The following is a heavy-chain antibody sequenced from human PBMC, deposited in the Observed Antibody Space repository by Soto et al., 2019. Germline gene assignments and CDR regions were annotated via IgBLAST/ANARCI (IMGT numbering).Heavy chain of an antibody. Sequence: QVQLQESGPGLVKPSQTLSLTCTVSGGSISSGGYYWSWIRQHPGKGLEWIGYTYYRGSTYYNPSLKSRVTISVDTSKNQFSLKLSSVTAADTAVYYCARSSTSANYFDYWGQGTLVTVSS. V-gene: IGHV4-31*03. CDR1: GGSISSGGYY. J-gene: IGHJ4*02. D-gene: IGHD2-2*01. CDR3: ARSSTSANYFDY. CDR2: TYYRGST.